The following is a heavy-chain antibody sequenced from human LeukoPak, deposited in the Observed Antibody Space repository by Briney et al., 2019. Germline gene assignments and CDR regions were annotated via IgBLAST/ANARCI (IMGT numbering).Heavy chain of an antibody. J-gene: IGHJ3*02. CDR1: GFTFSSYA. D-gene: IGHD3-3*01. V-gene: IGHV3-23*01. Sequence: GGSLRLSCAASGFTFSSYAMSWFRQAPGKGLEWVSAISGSGGSTYYAASVKGRFTISRDNSKNTLYLQMNSLRAEDTAVYYCAKDAARLAIFGVVTGRAFDIWGQGTMVTVSS. CDR3: AKDAARLAIFGVVTGRAFDI. CDR2: ISGSGGST.